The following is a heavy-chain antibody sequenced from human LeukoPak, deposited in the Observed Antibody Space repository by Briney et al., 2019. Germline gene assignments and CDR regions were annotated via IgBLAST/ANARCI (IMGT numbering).Heavy chain of an antibody. CDR2: IYSGGST. D-gene: IGHD3-10*01. V-gene: IGHV3-53*01. CDR1: GFTVSSNY. CDR3: ARERGNLPYYYGSGSRGAFDI. Sequence: GGSLRLSCAASGFTVSSNYMSWVRQAPGKGLEWVSVIYSGGSTYYADSVKGRFTISRGNSKNTLYLQMNSLRAEDTAVYYCARERGNLPYYYGSGSRGAFDIWGQGTMVTVSS. J-gene: IGHJ3*02.